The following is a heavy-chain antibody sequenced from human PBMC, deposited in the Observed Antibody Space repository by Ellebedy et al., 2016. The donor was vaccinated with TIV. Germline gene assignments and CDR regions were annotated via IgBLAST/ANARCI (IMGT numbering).Heavy chain of an antibody. CDR2: IKQDGSEK. D-gene: IGHD3-3*01. CDR1: GFTFSSYA. V-gene: IGHV3-7*03. Sequence: GGSLRLXXAASGFTFSSYAMSWVRQAPGKGLEWVANIKQDGSEKYYVDSVKGRFTISRDNAKNSLYLQMNSLRAEDTAVYYCARVNLDRYYDFWSGYYVDYWGQGTLVTVSS. J-gene: IGHJ4*02. CDR3: ARVNLDRYYDFWSGYYVDY.